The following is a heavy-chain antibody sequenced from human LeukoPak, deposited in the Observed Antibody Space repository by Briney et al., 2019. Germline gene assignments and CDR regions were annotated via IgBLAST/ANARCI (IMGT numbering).Heavy chain of an antibody. CDR1: GFTFSSYA. V-gene: IGHV3-30-3*01. Sequence: PGGSLRLSCAASGFTFSSYAMHWVRQAPGKGLERVAVISYDGSNKYYADSVKGRFTISRDNSKNTLYLQMNSLRAEDTAVYYCARGLPSPYSFWFDPWGQGTLVTVSS. J-gene: IGHJ5*02. CDR3: ARGLPSPYSFWFDP. D-gene: IGHD2-21*01. CDR2: ISYDGSNK.